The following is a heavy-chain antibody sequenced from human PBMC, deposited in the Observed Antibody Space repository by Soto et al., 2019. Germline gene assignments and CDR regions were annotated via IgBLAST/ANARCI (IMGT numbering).Heavy chain of an antibody. J-gene: IGHJ6*03. Sequence: ASVKVSCKASGYTFTSYDINWVRQATGQGLEWMGWMNPNSGNTGYAQKFQGRVTMTRNTSISTAYMELSSLRSEDTAVYYCAREPQILWFGELYMDVWGKGTTVTVSS. CDR3: AREPQILWFGELYMDV. D-gene: IGHD3-10*01. CDR2: MNPNSGNT. V-gene: IGHV1-8*01. CDR1: GYTFTSYD.